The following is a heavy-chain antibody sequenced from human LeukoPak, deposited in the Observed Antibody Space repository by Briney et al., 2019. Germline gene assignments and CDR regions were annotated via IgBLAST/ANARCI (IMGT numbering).Heavy chain of an antibody. Sequence: PGRSLRLSCAASGFSFTYYAMHWVRRAPGKGLEWVAIISYDGSSRFYADSVKGRFTISRDNSKNMLDLQMNSLRPDDTAVYHCATDQAWQLHQWGPGTAVIVSS. J-gene: IGHJ4*02. D-gene: IGHD2-15*01. CDR2: ISYDGSSR. V-gene: IGHV3-30-3*01. CDR3: ATDQAWQLHQ. CDR1: GFSFTYYA.